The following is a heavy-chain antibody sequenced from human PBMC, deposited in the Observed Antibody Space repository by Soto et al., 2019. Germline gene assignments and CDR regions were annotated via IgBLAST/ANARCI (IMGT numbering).Heavy chain of an antibody. CDR2: IYYSGST. V-gene: IGHV4-59*08. CDR3: ARHYLGTVTRTVFSAFDI. D-gene: IGHD4-17*01. Sequence: QVQLQESGPGLVKPSETLSLTCTVPGGSISSYYWSWIRQPPGQGLEWIGYIYYSGSTNYNPSLKSRVTISVDTSKNQFSLKLSSVTAADTAVYYCARHYLGTVTRTVFSAFDIWGQGTMVTVSS. J-gene: IGHJ3*02. CDR1: GGSISSYY.